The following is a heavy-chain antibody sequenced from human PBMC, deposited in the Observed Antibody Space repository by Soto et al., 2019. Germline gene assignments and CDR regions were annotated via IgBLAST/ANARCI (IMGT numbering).Heavy chain of an antibody. CDR2: ISSNGGST. CDR1: GFTFSSYA. D-gene: IGHD2-2*01. CDR3: VKGYCSSTSCSPTDGMDV. Sequence: VGSLRLSCSASGFTFSSYAMHGVRQAPGKGLEYVSAISSNGGSTYYADSVKGRFTISRDNSKNTLYLQMSSLRAEDTAVYYCVKGYCSSTSCSPTDGMDVWGQGTTVTVSS. J-gene: IGHJ6*02. V-gene: IGHV3-64D*06.